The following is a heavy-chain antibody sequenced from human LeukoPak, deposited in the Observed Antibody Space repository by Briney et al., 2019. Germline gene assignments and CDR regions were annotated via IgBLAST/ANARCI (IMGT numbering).Heavy chain of an antibody. V-gene: IGHV1-69*05. D-gene: IGHD6-19*01. CDR3: ATVAVAGMFSSYFDY. CDR2: IIPIFGTA. Sequence: SVKVSCKASGGTFSSHAISWVRQAPGQGLEWMGGIIPIFGTANYAQKFQGRVTITTDESTSTAYMELSSLRSEDTAVYYCATVAVAGMFSSYFDYWGQGTLVTVSS. J-gene: IGHJ4*02. CDR1: GGTFSSHA.